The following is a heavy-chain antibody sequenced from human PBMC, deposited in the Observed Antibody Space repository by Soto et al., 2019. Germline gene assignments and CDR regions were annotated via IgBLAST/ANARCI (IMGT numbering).Heavy chain of an antibody. Sequence: GGSLRLSCAASGFTFSSYSMNWVRQAPGKGLEWVSYISSSSSTIYYADSVKGRFTISRDNAKNSLYLQMNSLRDEDTAVYYCARESRFLEWLSLNWFDPWGQGALVTVSS. CDR1: GFTFSSYS. CDR3: ARESRFLEWLSLNWFDP. D-gene: IGHD3-3*01. CDR2: ISSSSSTI. J-gene: IGHJ5*02. V-gene: IGHV3-48*02.